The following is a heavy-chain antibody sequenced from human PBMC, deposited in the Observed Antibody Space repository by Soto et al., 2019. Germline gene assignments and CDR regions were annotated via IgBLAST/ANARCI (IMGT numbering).Heavy chain of an antibody. Sequence: LRLSCAASGFTFGKYWMHWVRQAPGKGLVWVSRINDYATTINYADSVKGRFTISRDNAKNTLYLQMNSLKVEDTAVYYCACWGHIVPVAPSDFDRWGQGTLVTVPS. CDR2: INDYATTI. CDR1: GFTFGKYW. V-gene: IGHV3-74*01. J-gene: IGHJ4*02. D-gene: IGHD2-8*02. CDR3: ACWGHIVPVAPSDFDR.